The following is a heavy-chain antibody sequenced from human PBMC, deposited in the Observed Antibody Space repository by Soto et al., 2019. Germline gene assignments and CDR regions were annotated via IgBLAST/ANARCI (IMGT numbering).Heavy chain of an antibody. CDR1: GFTFGSYW. V-gene: IGHV3-74*01. Sequence: EVQLVESGGGLVQPGGSLRLSCAASGFTFGSYWMHWVRQAPGKGLVWVSRISPDGTSTSNADSVKGRFTISRDNTKNTLQLQMDSLRVEDTAVYYCARDGGGLAHWGQGTLVTVSS. CDR2: ISPDGTST. J-gene: IGHJ4*02. CDR3: ARDGGGLAH. D-gene: IGHD3-16*01.